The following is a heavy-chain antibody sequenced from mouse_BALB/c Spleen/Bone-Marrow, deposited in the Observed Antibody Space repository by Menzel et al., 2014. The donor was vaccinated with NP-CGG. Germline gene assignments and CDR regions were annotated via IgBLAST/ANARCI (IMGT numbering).Heavy chain of an antibody. Sequence: EVQLQQSGPDLVKPSQSLSLTCTVTGYSITSGYGWHWIRQFPGNKLEWMAHIHYSGNTDYNPSLKSRISITRDTSKNQFFLQLNSVTTEDTATYYCAREARTTARFAYWGQGTLVTVSA. CDR2: IHYSGNT. V-gene: IGHV3-1*02. CDR1: GYSITSGYG. D-gene: IGHD1-2*01. CDR3: AREARTTARFAY. J-gene: IGHJ3*01.